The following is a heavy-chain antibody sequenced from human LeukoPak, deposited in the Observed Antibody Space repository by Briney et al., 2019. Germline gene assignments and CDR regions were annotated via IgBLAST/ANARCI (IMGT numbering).Heavy chain of an antibody. V-gene: IGHV1-18*01. CDR2: ISAYNGNT. CDR3: AREVVVVAAAYYGMDV. D-gene: IGHD2-15*01. Sequence: ASVKVSCKASGYTFTSYGISWVRQAPGQGLEWMGWISAYNGNTNYAQKLQGRVTMTTDTSTSTAYMELRSLRSDDTAVYYCAREVVVVAAAYYGMDVWGQGTTVTVSS. CDR1: GYTFTSYG. J-gene: IGHJ6*02.